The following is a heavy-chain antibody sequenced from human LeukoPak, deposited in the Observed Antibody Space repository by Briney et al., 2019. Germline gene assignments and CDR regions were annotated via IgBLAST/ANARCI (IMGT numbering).Heavy chain of an antibody. V-gene: IGHV4-31*03. CDR3: ARDRSDSSGYYALTY. D-gene: IGHD3-22*01. CDR1: GGSISSGGYY. CDR2: ISYSGST. Sequence: SETLSLTCTVSGGSISSGGYYWSWLRQHPGKGLEWLGYISYSGSTYYNPSLKSRLTISVDTSKNQFSLRLSSVTAADTAVYYCARDRSDSSGYYALTYWGQGSLVTVSS. J-gene: IGHJ4*02.